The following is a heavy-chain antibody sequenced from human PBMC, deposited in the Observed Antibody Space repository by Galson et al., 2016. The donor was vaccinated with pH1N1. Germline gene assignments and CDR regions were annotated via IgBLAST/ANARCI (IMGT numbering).Heavy chain of an antibody. CDR1: GSSFTSYW. CDR3: ARQYDFGDYRGDAFDI. CDR2: VNPGGSTI. J-gene: IGHJ3*02. V-gene: IGHV5-51*03. Sequence: QSGAEVTKPGESLKISCKASGSSFTSYWIAWVRQVPGKGLEWVGVVNPGGSTIRYSPPSQGQVTISNDKSINTAYLQWISLKASDTATYYCARQYDFGDYRGDAFDIWGQGTMVIVSS. D-gene: IGHD4-17*01.